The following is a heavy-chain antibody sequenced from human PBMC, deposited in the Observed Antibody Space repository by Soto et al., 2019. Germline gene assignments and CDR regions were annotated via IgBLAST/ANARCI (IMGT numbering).Heavy chain of an antibody. V-gene: IGHV1-46*01. Sequence: ASVKVSCKASGYTFTSYYMHWVRQAPGQGLEWMGIINPSGGSTSYAQKFQGRVTMTTDTSTSTAYMELRSLRSDDTAVYYCARSESQQLGYYYYYGMDVWGQGTTVTVSS. CDR3: ARSESQQLGYYYYYGMDV. D-gene: IGHD6-13*01. CDR2: INPSGGST. J-gene: IGHJ6*02. CDR1: GYTFTSYY.